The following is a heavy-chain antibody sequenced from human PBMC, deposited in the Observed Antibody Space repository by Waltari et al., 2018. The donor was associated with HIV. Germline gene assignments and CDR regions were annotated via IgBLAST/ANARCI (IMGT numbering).Heavy chain of an antibody. CDR2: NYYSGST. Sequence: QVQLQESGPGLVKPSETLSLTCPVSGGSISSYYWSWIRQPPGKGLEGIWYNYYSGSTNYNPPLKSRVTISVDTSKNQFSLKLSSVTAADTAVYYCARGLEGYCSGGSCAGWYFDLWGRGTLVTVSS. V-gene: IGHV4-59*01. J-gene: IGHJ2*01. CDR1: GGSISSYY. CDR3: ARGLEGYCSGGSCAGWYFDL. D-gene: IGHD2-15*01.